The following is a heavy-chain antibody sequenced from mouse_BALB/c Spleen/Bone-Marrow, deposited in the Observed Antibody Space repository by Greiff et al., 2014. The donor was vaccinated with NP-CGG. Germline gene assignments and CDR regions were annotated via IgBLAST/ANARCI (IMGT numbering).Heavy chain of an antibody. J-gene: IGHJ4*01. D-gene: IGHD1-1*01. CDR1: GFSLSGYG. V-gene: IGHV2-3*01. CDR3: AKTNRYGYAMDY. CDR2: IWGDGRI. Sequence: VKLQESGPGLVAPSQSLSITCTVSGFSLSGYGVSWVRQPSGKGLEWLGVIWGDGRINYHSALISRLSISKDNSKSQVFLELNSLQTDDTATYYCAKTNRYGYAMDYWGQGTSVTVSS.